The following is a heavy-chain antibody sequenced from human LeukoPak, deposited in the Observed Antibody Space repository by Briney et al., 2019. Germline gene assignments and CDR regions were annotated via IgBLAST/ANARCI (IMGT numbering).Heavy chain of an antibody. V-gene: IGHV5-51*01. Sequence: GESLNISCKGSGYTFTSYWIGWVRQMPGKGLEWMGIIYPDDSDTKYSPSFQGQVTISADKSINTAYLQWSSLKASDTAIYYCARHTRYSSSSRVFDYWGQGTLVTVSS. CDR3: ARHTRYSSSSRVFDY. CDR2: IYPDDSDT. J-gene: IGHJ4*02. CDR1: GYTFTSYW. D-gene: IGHD6-6*01.